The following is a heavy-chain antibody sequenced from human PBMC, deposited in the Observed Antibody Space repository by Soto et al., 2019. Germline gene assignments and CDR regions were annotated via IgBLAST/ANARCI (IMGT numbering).Heavy chain of an antibody. CDR2: ISSSSSYI. Sequence: EVQLVESGGGLVKPGGSLRLSCAASGFTFSSYSMNWVRQAPGKGLEWVSSISSSSSYIYYADSVKGQFTISRDNAKNSLYLQMNSLRAEDTAVYYCARVLAPWFGELLDYWGQGTLVTVSS. CDR1: GFTFSSYS. J-gene: IGHJ4*02. D-gene: IGHD3-10*01. V-gene: IGHV3-21*01. CDR3: ARVLAPWFGELLDY.